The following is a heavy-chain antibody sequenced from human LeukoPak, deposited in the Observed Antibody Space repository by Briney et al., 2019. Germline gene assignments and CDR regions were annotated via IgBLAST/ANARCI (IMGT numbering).Heavy chain of an antibody. CDR3: ARHYNRDDLLDY. V-gene: IGHV4-39*01. D-gene: IGHD1-20*01. J-gene: IGHJ4*02. CDR1: GGSISSSSYY. Sequence: PSETLSLTCTVFGGSISSSSYYWGWIRQPPGKGLEWIGSIYYSGSTYYNPSLKSRVTISVDTSKNQFSLKLSSVTAADTAVYYCARHYNRDDLLDYWGQGTLVTVSS. CDR2: IYYSGST.